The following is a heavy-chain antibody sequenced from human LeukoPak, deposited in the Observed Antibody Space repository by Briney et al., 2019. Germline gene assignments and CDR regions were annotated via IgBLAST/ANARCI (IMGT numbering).Heavy chain of an antibody. J-gene: IGHJ6*03. D-gene: IGHD3-10*01. CDR2: IYYSGST. V-gene: IGHV4-59*01. CDR3: ARVSPMVRGVIHYYYYMDV. Sequence: SETLSLTCTVSGGSISSYYWSWIRQPPGKGLEWIGYIYYSGSTNYNPPLKSRVTISVDTSKNQFSLKLSSVTAADTAVYYCARVSPMVRGVIHYYYYMDVWGKGTTVTISS. CDR1: GGSISSYY.